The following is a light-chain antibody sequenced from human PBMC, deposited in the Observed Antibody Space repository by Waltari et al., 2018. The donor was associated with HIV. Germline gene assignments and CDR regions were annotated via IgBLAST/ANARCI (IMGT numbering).Light chain of an antibody. CDR2: EVN. CDR1: SSDPAVYNY. V-gene: IGLV2-8*01. Sequence: QSALTQPPSASGSPGQSVTISCTGISSDPAVYNYVSWYQQHPGKAPKLIIYEVNKLPSGVPDRFSGSKSGNTASLTVSGLQAEDEAEYYCNSYGGNINFTFGGGTKLTVL. CDR3: NSYGGNINFT. J-gene: IGLJ2*01.